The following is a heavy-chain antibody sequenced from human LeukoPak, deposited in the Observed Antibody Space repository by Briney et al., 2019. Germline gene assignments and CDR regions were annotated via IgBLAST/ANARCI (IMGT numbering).Heavy chain of an antibody. Sequence: SETVSLTCTVSGGSVSSGSYYWSWIRQPPGKGLEWIGYIYYGGSTNYNPSLKSRVTISVDTSKNHFSLNLNSVTAADTAVYYCVRGRDGYKSAFDIWGQGTMVTVSS. D-gene: IGHD5-24*01. CDR1: GGSVSSGSYY. CDR2: IYYGGST. V-gene: IGHV4-61*03. J-gene: IGHJ3*02. CDR3: VRGRDGYKSAFDI.